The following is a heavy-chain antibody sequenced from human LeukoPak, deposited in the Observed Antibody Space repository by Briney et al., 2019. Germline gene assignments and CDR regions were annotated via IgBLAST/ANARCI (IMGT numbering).Heavy chain of an antibody. J-gene: IGHJ4*02. V-gene: IGHV4-59*01. CDR3: ARSVQVRRLQLYFDY. Sequence: TAETLSLTCTLSGRSISSYYWSWLRQPPGKGLEWFGYIYYSGSTNYNPSLKSRVTISVDTSKNQFSLKLSSVTAADTAVYYCARSVQVRRLQLYFDYWGQGTLVTVSS. CDR1: GRSISSYY. CDR2: IYYSGST. D-gene: IGHD5-24*01.